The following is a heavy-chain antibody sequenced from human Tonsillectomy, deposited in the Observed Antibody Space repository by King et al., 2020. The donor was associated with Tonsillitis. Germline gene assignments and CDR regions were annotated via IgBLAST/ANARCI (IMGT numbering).Heavy chain of an antibody. CDR1: GFTFSSYG. J-gene: IGHJ1*01. Sequence: VQLVESGGGVVQPGRSLRLSCAASGFTFSSYGMHWVRQAPGKGLEWVAVMWDGGSNEYYADSVKGRFTISRDNSKNTLYLQMDSRRAEDTAVYYCAGDEGVAALGFWGQGTLVTVSS. D-gene: IGHD6-13*01. V-gene: IGHV3-33*08. CDR2: MWDGGSNE. CDR3: AGDEGVAALGF.